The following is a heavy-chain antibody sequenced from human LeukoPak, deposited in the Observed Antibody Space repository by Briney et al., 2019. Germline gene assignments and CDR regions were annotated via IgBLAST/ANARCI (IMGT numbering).Heavy chain of an antibody. CDR2: MNPNSGNT. Sequence: ASVKVSCKASGGTFSSYAINWVRQATGQGLEWMGWMNPNSGNTGYAQKFQGRVTMTRNTSISTAYMELSSLRSEDTAVYYCARSWADYGASLIDYWGQGTLVTVSS. V-gene: IGHV1-8*02. CDR1: GGTFSSYA. J-gene: IGHJ4*02. D-gene: IGHD4-17*01. CDR3: ARSWADYGASLIDY.